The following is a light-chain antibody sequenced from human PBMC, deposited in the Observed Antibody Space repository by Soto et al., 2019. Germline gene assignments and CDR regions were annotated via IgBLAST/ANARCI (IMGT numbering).Light chain of an antibody. Sequence: IQMTQSPSTLSSPVGDRATITCQASQTISTLLAWFQHKPGKAPNLLIYDASNLESGVPARFSGSGSGTEFTLTISSLQSDDSATYFCQQYSHRVTFGQGTKLEIK. CDR2: DAS. J-gene: IGKJ2*01. CDR3: QQYSHRVT. V-gene: IGKV1-5*01. CDR1: QTISTL.